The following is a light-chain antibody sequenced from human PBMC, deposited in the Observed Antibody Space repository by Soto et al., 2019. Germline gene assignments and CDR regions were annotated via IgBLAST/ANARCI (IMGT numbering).Light chain of an antibody. J-gene: IGKJ2*01. V-gene: IGKV3-15*01. CDR1: QSVSSN. CDR2: GAS. Sequence: EIVMTQSPATLSVSPGERATLSCRASQSVSSNLAWYQQKPGQAPRLLIYGASTRSTGIPARFSGSGSGTEFTLTISSLQFEDFAVYYCQQYNNWPYTFGQGTNLEIK. CDR3: QQYNNWPYT.